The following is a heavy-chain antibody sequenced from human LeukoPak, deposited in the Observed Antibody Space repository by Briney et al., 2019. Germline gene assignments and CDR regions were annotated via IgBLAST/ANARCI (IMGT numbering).Heavy chain of an antibody. V-gene: IGHV4-39*01. D-gene: IGHD6-13*01. CDR2: IYYSGST. Sequence: SETLSLTCTVSGGSISSSSYYWGWIRQPPGKGLEWIGSIYYSGSTYYNPSLKSRVTISVDTSKNQFSLKLSSVTAADTAVYYCARHRQGGIYCSSWYGFDYWGQGTLVTVSS. J-gene: IGHJ4*02. CDR1: GGSISSSSYY. CDR3: ARHRQGGIYCSSWYGFDY.